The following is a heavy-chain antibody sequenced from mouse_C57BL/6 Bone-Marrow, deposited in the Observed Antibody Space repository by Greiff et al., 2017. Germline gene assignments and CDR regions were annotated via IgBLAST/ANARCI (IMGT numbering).Heavy chain of an antibody. CDR2: IDPEDGET. J-gene: IGHJ3*01. Sequence: EVKLMESGAELVKPGASVKLSCTASGFNIKDYYMPWVKQRTEQGLEWIGRIDPEDGETKYAPKFQGKATITADTSSNTAYLQLSSLTSEDTAVYYCARSRWLGFAYWGQGTLVTVSA. D-gene: IGHD2-3*01. CDR1: GFNIKDYY. V-gene: IGHV14-2*01. CDR3: ARSRWLGFAY.